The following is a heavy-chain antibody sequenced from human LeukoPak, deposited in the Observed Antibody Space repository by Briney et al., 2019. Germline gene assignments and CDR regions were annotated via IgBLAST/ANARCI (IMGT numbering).Heavy chain of an antibody. Sequence: ASVKVSCKASGYTFTGHYMHWLRQAPGHGLEWMGGMNPNSGGTKYAQKFLERVTITRDTSISTAYMEVSMRNSDDTAVYFCGRDRKDCSRGSWGFDPWGQGALVTVSS. J-gene: IGHJ5*02. CDR1: GYTFTGHY. CDR2: MNPNSGGT. CDR3: GRDRKDCSRGSWGFDP. V-gene: IGHV1-2*02. D-gene: IGHD6-25*01.